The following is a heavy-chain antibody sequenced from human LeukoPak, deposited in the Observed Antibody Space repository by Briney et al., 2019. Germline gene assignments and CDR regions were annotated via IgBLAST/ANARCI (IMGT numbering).Heavy chain of an antibody. D-gene: IGHD3-22*01. V-gene: IGHV4-30-4*08. J-gene: IGHJ5*02. CDR3: ARDHGYDSRNRFDP. CDR2: IDYIEST. Sequence: SQTLSLTCTVSGGSLRSGDYYWSWIRQPPGKGLEWGGYIDYIESTDNNPYISCRDTRSVNTSKTQYSLKLSSVTAAATAVYYVARDHGYDSRNRFDPWGQGTLVTVSS. CDR1: GGSLRSGDYY.